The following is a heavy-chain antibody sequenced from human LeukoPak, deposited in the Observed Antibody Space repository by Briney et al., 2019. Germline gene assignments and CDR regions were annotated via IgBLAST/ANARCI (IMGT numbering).Heavy chain of an antibody. CDR3: ARDQYYYDSSGYLSYFDY. D-gene: IGHD3-22*01. CDR2: INHSGST. V-gene: IGHV4-34*01. Sequence: SETLSFTCAVYGGSFSGYYWSWIRQPPGKGLEWIGEINHSGSTNYNPSLKSRVTISVDTSKNQFSLKLSSVTAADTAVYYCARDQYYYDSSGYLSYFDYWGQGTLVTVSS. J-gene: IGHJ4*02. CDR1: GGSFSGYY.